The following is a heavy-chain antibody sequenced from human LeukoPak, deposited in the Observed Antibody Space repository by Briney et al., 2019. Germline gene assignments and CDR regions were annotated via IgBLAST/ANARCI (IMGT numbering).Heavy chain of an antibody. D-gene: IGHD4-17*01. CDR2: IYYSGST. Sequence: TSSETLSLTCTVSGGSISSYYWSWIRQPPGKGLEWIGYIYYSGSTNYNPSLKSRVTISVDTSKNQFSLKLSSVTAADTAVYYCARRADYGDYYYGMDVWGQGTTVTVSS. CDR3: ARRADYGDYYYGMDV. J-gene: IGHJ6*02. CDR1: GGSISSYY. V-gene: IGHV4-59*08.